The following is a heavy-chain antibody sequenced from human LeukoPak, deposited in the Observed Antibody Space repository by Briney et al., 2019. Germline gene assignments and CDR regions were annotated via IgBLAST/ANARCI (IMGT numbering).Heavy chain of an antibody. CDR2: INHSGST. CDR3: ARGGRFTMIVVVITRGFVY. D-gene: IGHD3-22*01. Sequence: GSLRLSCGTSGFIFRTYAMTWVRQPPGKGLEWIGEINHSGSTNYNPSLKSRVTISVDTSKNQFSLKLSSVTAADTAVYYCARGGRFTMIVVVITRGFVYWGQGTLVTVSS. CDR1: GFIFRTYA. V-gene: IGHV4-34*01. J-gene: IGHJ4*02.